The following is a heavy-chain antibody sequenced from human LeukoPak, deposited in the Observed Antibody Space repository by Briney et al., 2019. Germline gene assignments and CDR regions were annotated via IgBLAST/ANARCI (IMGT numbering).Heavy chain of an antibody. J-gene: IGHJ4*02. V-gene: IGHV1-69*06. CDR1: GGTFSSYA. Sequence: SVKVSCKASGGTFSSYAISWVRRAPGQGLEWMGGIIPIFGTANYAQKFQGRVTITADKSTSTAYMELSSLRSEDTAVYYCAREGVATISGALDYWGQGTLVTVSS. D-gene: IGHD5-12*01. CDR3: AREGVATISGALDY. CDR2: IIPIFGTA.